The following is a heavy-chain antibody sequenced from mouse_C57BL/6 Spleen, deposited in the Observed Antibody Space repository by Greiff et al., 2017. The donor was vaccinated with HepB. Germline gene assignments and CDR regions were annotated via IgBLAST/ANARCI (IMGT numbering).Heavy chain of an antibody. CDR1: GYTFTDYY. CDR3: ARSPHYDYDSDY. D-gene: IGHD2-4*01. V-gene: IGHV1-26*01. CDR2: INPNNGGT. J-gene: IGHJ2*01. Sequence: EVQLQQSGPELVKPGASVKISCKASGYTFTDYYMNWVKQSHGKSLEWIGDINPNNGGTSYNQKFKGKATLTVDKSSSTAYMELRSLTSEDSAVYYCARSPHYDYDSDYWGQGTTLTVSS.